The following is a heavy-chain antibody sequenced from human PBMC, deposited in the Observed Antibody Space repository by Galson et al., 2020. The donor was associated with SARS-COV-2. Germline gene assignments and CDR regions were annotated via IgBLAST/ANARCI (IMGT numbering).Heavy chain of an antibody. CDR2: VYPSGTT. Sequence: SQTLSLTCTVSGYSVSTTNYWGWVRQPPGRGLEWIGSVYPSGTTYYNPSLKSRVTLSVDTSKNQFSLRLDSVTAADTALYYWARQGVNMIVLVTVPGWYFDLWGRGTLVTVSS. CDR3: ARQGVNMIVLVTVPGWYFDL. V-gene: IGHV4-38-2*02. D-gene: IGHD3-22*01. J-gene: IGHJ2*01. CDR1: GYSVSTTNY.